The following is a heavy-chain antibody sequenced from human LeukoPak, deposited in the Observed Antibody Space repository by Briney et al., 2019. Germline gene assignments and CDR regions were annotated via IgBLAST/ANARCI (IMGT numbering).Heavy chain of an antibody. CDR2: INHSGST. CDR1: GGSFSGYY. J-gene: IGHJ5*02. V-gene: IGHV4-34*01. Sequence: SETLSLTCAVYGGSFSGYYWSWIRQPPGKGLEWIGEINHSGSTNYNPSLKSRVTISVDTSKNQFSPKLSSVTAADTAVYYCARGGRRQQLVRRFDPWGQGTLVTVSS. D-gene: IGHD6-13*01. CDR3: ARGGRRQQLVRRFDP.